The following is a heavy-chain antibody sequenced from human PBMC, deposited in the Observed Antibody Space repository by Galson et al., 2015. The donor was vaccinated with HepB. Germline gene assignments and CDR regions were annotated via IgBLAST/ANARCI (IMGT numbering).Heavy chain of an antibody. CDR1: GFTFSSYA. CDR2: ISYDGSTK. D-gene: IGHD3-10*01. J-gene: IGHJ4*02. V-gene: IGHV3-30-3*01. Sequence: SLRLSCAASGFTFSSYAMHWVRQAPGKGLKWVAVISYDGSTKYDADAVEGRFTISSDNSKNTLYLQMNSLRAEVTAVYDCASPGEVTATSDFDYWGQGTLVTVSS. CDR3: ASPGEVTATSDFDY.